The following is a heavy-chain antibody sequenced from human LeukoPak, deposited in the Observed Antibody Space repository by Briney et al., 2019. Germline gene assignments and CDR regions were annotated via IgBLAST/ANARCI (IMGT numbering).Heavy chain of an antibody. CDR2: IRYDGSNR. CDR3: AKESTIFGVVIMEALDY. V-gene: IGHV3-30*02. J-gene: IGHJ4*02. CDR1: GFTFSSYG. Sequence: GGSLRLSCAASGFTFSSYGMHWVRQAPGKGLEWVAFIRYDGSNRYYADSVEGRFTISRDNSKNTLYLQMNSLRAEDTAVYYCAKESTIFGVVIMEALDYWGQGTLVTVSS. D-gene: IGHD3-3*01.